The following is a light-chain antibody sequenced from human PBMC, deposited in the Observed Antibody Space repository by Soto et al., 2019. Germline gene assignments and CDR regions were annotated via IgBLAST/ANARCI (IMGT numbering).Light chain of an antibody. CDR2: DAS. CDR3: HQRSDWPLT. J-gene: IGKJ4*01. Sequence: EIVLTQSPATLSLSPGERATLYCRASQSVSSYLDWFQQKPGQAPRLLIYDASNRATGIPARFSGSGSGTDFTLTITSLDPEDIAIYYCHQRSDWPLTFGGGTKVEIK. CDR1: QSVSSY. V-gene: IGKV3-11*01.